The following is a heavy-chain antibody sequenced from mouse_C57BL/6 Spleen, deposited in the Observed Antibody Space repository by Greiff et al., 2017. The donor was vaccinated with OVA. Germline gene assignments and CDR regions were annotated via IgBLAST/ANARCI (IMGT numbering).Heavy chain of an antibody. V-gene: IGHV1-53*01. D-gene: IGHD2-3*01. J-gene: IGHJ1*03. CDR3: ARYYDGFYWYFDV. Sequence: QVHVKQPGTELVKPGASVKLSCKASGYTFTSYWMHWVKQRPGQGLEWIGNINPSNGGTNYNEKFKSKATLTVDKSSSTAYMQLSSLTSEDSAVYYCARYYDGFYWYFDVWGTGTTVTVSS. CDR2: INPSNGGT. CDR1: GYTFTSYW.